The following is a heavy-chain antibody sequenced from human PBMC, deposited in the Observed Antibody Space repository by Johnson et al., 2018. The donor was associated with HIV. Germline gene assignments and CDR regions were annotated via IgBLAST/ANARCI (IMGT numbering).Heavy chain of an antibody. Sequence: VHLVESGGGLVQPRGSLILSCAASRFTFSSSCINWVRQAPGTGLEWVANIKQDGSEKYYVDSVKGRFTISRDNAKNSLYLQMNSLRAEYTAVYYCPREGVWVKAVDIWGQGTMVTVS. V-gene: IGHV3-7*05. D-gene: IGHD1-26*01. CDR2: IKQDGSEK. J-gene: IGHJ3*02. CDR1: RFTFSSSC. CDR3: PREGVWVKAVDI.